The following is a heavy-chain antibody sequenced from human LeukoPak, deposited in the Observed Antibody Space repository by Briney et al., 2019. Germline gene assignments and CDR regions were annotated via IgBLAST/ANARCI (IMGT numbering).Heavy chain of an antibody. D-gene: IGHD3-3*01. Sequence: GSLRLSCAASGFTFSSYWMSWIRQPPGKGLEWIGEINHSGSTNYNPSLKSRVTISVDTSKNQFSLKLSSVTAADTAVYYCAKASNYDFWSGPNRPYYYMDVWGKGTTVTVSS. CDR1: GFTFSSYW. CDR3: AKASNYDFWSGPNRPYYYMDV. V-gene: IGHV4-34*01. J-gene: IGHJ6*03. CDR2: INHSGST.